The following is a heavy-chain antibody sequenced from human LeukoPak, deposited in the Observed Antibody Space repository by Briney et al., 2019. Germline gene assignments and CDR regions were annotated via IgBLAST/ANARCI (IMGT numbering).Heavy chain of an antibody. J-gene: IGHJ6*02. CDR1: GFTFSSYW. V-gene: IGHV3-7*01. CDR2: IKQDGSEK. CDR3: ARDKYDFWSGYPYGMDV. D-gene: IGHD3-3*01. Sequence: PGGSLRLSCAASGFTFSSYWMSWVRQAPGKGLEWVANIKQDGSEKYYVDSVKSRFTISRDNAKNSLYLQMNSLRAEDTAVYYCARDKYDFWSGYPYGMDVWGQGTTVTVSS.